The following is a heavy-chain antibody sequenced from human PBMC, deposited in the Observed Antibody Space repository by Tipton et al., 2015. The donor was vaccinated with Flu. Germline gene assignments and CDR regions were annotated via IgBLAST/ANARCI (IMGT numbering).Heavy chain of an antibody. D-gene: IGHD1-1*01. Sequence: TLSLTCTVSGGSISTTIYYWGWARQPPGKGLEWIGSIYYSGTTYYNPSLKSRVTISLDASKNQFSLDMTSLTAADTAVYYCARDLWNDRRAYYYYGVDVWGQGTTVTVPS. CDR3: ARDLWNDRRAYYYYGVDV. CDR2: IYYSGTT. V-gene: IGHV4-39*07. J-gene: IGHJ6*02. CDR1: GGSISTTIYY.